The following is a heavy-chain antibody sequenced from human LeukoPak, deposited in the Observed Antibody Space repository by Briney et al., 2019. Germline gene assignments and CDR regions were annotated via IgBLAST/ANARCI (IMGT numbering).Heavy chain of an antibody. V-gene: IGHV4-39*07. CDR3: ARDGGNFHYYGMDV. CDR2: INFSGTT. J-gene: IGHJ6*02. D-gene: IGHD4-23*01. CDR1: GGSISSSRFF. Sequence: PSETLSLTCTVSGGSISSSRFFWAWIRQPPGKGLEWIGNINFSGTTYYNPSLKSRVAISVDKSKNQFSLKLSSVTAADTAVYYCARDGGNFHYYGMDVWGQGTTVTVSS.